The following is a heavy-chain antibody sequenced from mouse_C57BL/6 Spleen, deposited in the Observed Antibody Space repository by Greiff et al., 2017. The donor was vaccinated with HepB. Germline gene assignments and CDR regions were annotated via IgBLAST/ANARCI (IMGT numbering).Heavy chain of an antibody. D-gene: IGHD2-4*01. CDR1: GYTFTSYW. J-gene: IGHJ3*01. V-gene: IGHV1-7*01. Sequence: QVQLKHSGAELAKPGASVKLSCKASGYTFTSYWMHWVKQRPGQGLEWIGYINPSSGYTKYNQKFKDKATLTADKSSSTAYMQLSSLTSEDSAVYYCARSYYDYDAWFAYWGQGTLVTVAA. CDR2: INPSSGYT. CDR3: ARSYYDYDAWFAY.